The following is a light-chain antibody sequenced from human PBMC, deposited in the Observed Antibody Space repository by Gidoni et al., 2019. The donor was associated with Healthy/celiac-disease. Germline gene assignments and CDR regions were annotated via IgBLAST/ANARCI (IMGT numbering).Light chain of an antibody. V-gene: IGLV2-14*01. CDR3: SSYTSSSTLV. Sequence: QSALTQPASVSGPPGQSITISCTGTSSDVGGYNYVSWYQPHPGKAPKLMIYDVSNRPAGVANLFAGSKSGNTASLTISGLQAEDEADYYCSSYTSSSTLVFGTGTKVTVL. CDR2: DVS. CDR1: SSDVGGYNY. J-gene: IGLJ1*01.